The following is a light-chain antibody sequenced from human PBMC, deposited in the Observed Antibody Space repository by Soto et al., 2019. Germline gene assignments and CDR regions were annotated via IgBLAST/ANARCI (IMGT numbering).Light chain of an antibody. CDR3: SSYTSSGITI. Sequence: QSVLTQPASVSGSPGQSITISCSGTSSDVGGYNYVSWYQQHPGNATKVMIYDVSNRPSGVSNRFSGSKSGNTASLTVSGLQAEDEADYYCSSYTSSGITIFGGGTKLTVL. CDR2: DVS. V-gene: IGLV2-14*01. J-gene: IGLJ2*01. CDR1: SSDVGGYNY.